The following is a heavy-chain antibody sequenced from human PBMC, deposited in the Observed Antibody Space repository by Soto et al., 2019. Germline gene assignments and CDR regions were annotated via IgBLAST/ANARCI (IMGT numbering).Heavy chain of an antibody. V-gene: IGHV1-69*06. Sequence: SVKVSCKASGGTFSSYAISWVRQAPGQGLEWMGGIIPIFGTANYAQRFQGRVTITADKSTSTAYMELSSLRSEDTAVYYCAAVAVAGPYYYYGMDVWGQGTTVTVSS. J-gene: IGHJ6*02. CDR3: AAVAVAGPYYYYGMDV. CDR2: IIPIFGTA. CDR1: GGTFSSYA. D-gene: IGHD6-19*01.